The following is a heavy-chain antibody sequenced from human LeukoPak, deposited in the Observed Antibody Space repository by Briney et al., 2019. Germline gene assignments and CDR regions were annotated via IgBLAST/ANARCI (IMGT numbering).Heavy chain of an antibody. Sequence: PGRSLRLSCAASGFTFSSYATTWVRQDPGKGLELVSSLSGSGGSTYYADSVKGQFTISRDNPGDTLYLQMNSLRAEDTAVYYCAKSHSGYDYFDYWGQGTLVTASS. V-gene: IGHV3-23*01. D-gene: IGHD5-12*01. CDR1: GFTFSSYA. CDR3: AKSHSGYDYFDY. J-gene: IGHJ4*02. CDR2: LSGSGGST.